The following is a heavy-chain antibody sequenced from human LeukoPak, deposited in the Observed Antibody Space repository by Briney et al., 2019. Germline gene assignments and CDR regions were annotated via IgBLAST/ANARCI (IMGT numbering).Heavy chain of an antibody. D-gene: IGHD6-13*01. CDR2: IKQDGSEK. V-gene: IGHV3-7*05. Sequence: GGSLRLSCAASGFTFSSYWMSWVRQAPGKGLEWVANIKQDGSEKYYVDSVKGRFTISRDNAKNTLYLQINSLRAEDTAVYYCAKAASEQQFDYWGQGTLVTVSS. J-gene: IGHJ4*02. CDR1: GFTFSSYW. CDR3: AKAASEQQFDY.